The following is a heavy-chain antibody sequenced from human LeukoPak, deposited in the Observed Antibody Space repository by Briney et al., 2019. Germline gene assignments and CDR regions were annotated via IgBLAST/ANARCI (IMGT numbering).Heavy chain of an antibody. CDR2: ISSVGSLI. CDR1: GFTFSTYN. J-gene: IGHJ4*02. CDR3: ARDMVAISGVVTYDY. D-gene: IGHD3-3*01. Sequence: GGSLRLSCAASGFTFSTYNMNWVRQAPGKGLEWVSSISSVGSLIYYADSVKGRFTISRDNAKNSLYLQMNSLRAEDTAVYYCARDMVAISGVVTYDYWGQGTLVTVSS. V-gene: IGHV3-48*01.